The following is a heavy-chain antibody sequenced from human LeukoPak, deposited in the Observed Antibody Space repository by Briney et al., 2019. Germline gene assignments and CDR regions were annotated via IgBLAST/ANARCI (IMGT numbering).Heavy chain of an antibody. CDR3: ARRRVLTGSSRGDAFDI. V-gene: IGHV4-59*08. Sequence: QPSETLSLTCTVSGGSISSYYWSWIRQPPGKGLEWIGYIYYSGSTNYNPSLKSRVTISVDTSKNHFSLKLSSVTAADTAVYYCARRRVLTGSSRGDAFDIWGQGTVVTVSS. D-gene: IGHD3-9*01. J-gene: IGHJ3*02. CDR1: GGSISSYY. CDR2: IYYSGST.